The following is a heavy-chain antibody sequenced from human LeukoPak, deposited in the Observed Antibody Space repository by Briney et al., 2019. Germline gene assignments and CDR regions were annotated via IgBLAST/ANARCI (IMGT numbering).Heavy chain of an antibody. CDR3: AKSNYYDSSDWFDP. V-gene: IGHV3-30*02. J-gene: IGHJ5*02. CDR1: GFTFSSYG. D-gene: IGHD3-22*01. CDR2: IRYDGSNK. Sequence: GGSLRLSCAASGFTFSSYGMHWVRQAPGKGLEWVAFIRYDGSNKYYADSVKGRFTISRDNSKNTLYLQMNSLRAEDTAVYYCAKSNYYDSSDWFDPWGQGALVTVSS.